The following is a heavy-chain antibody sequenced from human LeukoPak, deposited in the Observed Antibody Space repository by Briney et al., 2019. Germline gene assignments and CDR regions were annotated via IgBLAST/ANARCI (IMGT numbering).Heavy chain of an antibody. J-gene: IGHJ4*02. CDR2: IIPIFGTA. CDR1: GGTFSSYA. D-gene: IGHD3-22*01. Sequence: GASVKVSCKASGGTFSSYAISWVRQAPGQGLEWMGRIIPIFGTANYAQKFQGRVTITADESTSTAYMELSSLRSEDTAVYYCLRTRHYYDSSGYFYFDYWGQGTLVTVSS. V-gene: IGHV1-69*13. CDR3: LRTRHYYDSSGYFYFDY.